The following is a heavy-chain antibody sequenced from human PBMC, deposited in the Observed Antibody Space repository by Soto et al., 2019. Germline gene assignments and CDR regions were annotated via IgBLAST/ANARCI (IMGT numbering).Heavy chain of an antibody. CDR2: INPNSGGT. V-gene: IGHV1-2*04. CDR3: ARGMVVVAATSYYYYYYMDV. Sequence: ASVKVSCKASGYTFTGYYMHWVRQAPGQGLEWMGWINPNSGGTNYAQKFQGWVTMTRDISISTAYMELSRLRSDDTAVYYCARGMVVVAATSYYYYYYMDVWGKGTTVTVSS. J-gene: IGHJ6*03. D-gene: IGHD2-15*01. CDR1: GYTFTGYY.